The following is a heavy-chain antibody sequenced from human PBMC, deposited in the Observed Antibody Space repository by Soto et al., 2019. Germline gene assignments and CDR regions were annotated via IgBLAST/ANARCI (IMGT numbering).Heavy chain of an antibody. CDR2: ISGSGGST. Sequence: PGGSLRLSCAASGFTLSSYAMSWVRQAPGKGLEWVSAISGSGGSTYYADSVKGRFTISRDNSKNTLYLQMSSLRAEDTAVYYCAKAQLLWFGESPSLDYWGQGTLVTVSS. V-gene: IGHV3-23*01. D-gene: IGHD3-10*01. CDR1: GFTLSSYA. CDR3: AKAQLLWFGESPSLDY. J-gene: IGHJ4*02.